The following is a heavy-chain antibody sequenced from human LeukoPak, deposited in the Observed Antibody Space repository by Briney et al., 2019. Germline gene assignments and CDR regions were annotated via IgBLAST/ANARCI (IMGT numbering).Heavy chain of an antibody. V-gene: IGHV4-61*02. Sequence: SETLSLTCTVSRGSISSSSYYWSWIRQPAGKGLEWIGRIYTSGSTNYNPSLNSRVTISIDTPKNQFSLSLSSVTAADTAVYYCARVSPSGVWDVWGQGTTVTVSS. CDR3: ARVSPSGVWDV. D-gene: IGHD3-10*01. CDR1: RGSISSSSYY. CDR2: IYTSGST. J-gene: IGHJ6*02.